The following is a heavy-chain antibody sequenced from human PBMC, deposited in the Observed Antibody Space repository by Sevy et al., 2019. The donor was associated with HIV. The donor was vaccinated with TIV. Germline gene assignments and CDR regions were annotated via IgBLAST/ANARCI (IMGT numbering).Heavy chain of an antibody. CDR3: AKDSQGLGDYVWGSYPYNWFDP. D-gene: IGHD3-16*01. J-gene: IGHJ5*02. CDR2: ISASGGST. CDR1: GFTFSSYA. V-gene: IGHV3-23*01. Sequence: GGSLRLSCAASGFTFSSYAMSWVRQAPGKGLEWVSAISASGGSTYYSDSVKGRFTISRDNSKNTLYLQMNSLRAEDTAVYYCAKDSQGLGDYVWGSYPYNWFDPWGQGTLVTVSS.